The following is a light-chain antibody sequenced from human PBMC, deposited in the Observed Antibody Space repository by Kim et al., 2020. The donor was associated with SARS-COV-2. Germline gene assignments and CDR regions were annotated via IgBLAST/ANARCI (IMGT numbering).Light chain of an antibody. CDR3: CSYTSSRTLV. CDR2: DVS. V-gene: IGLV2-14*03. Sequence: GQSITVSCTGTTSDIGGYNFVAWYQHHPAKAPKVMIYDVSNRPSGVSNRFSGSKSGNTATLTISGLQAEDEADYYCCSYTSSRTLVFGGGTQLTVL. CDR1: TSDIGGYNF. J-gene: IGLJ3*02.